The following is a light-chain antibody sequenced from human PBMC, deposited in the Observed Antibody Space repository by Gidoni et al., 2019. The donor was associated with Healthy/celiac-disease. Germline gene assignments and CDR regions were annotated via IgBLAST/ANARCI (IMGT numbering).Light chain of an antibody. CDR2: LGS. V-gene: IGKV2-28*01. CDR1: QSLLHSNGYNY. J-gene: IGKJ5*01. Sequence: DIVMTQSPLSLPVTPGEPASISCRSSQSLLHSNGYNYLDWYLQKPGQSPQLLIYLGSNRASGVPDRCSGSGSGTDFTRKISRVEAEDVGVYYCMQALPSFGQGTRLEIK. CDR3: MQALPS.